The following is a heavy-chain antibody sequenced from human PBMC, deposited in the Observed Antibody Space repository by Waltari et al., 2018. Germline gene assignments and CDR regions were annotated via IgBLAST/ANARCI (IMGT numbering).Heavy chain of an antibody. CDR1: NGSLKNYY. J-gene: IGHJ3*02. CDR2: IYYSGGT. V-gene: IGHV4-59*01. CDR3: TRPVGPGAFDI. Sequence: QLQESGPGLVKPSESLSLTCTVSNGSLKNYYWSWIRQPPGGGLEWIGNIYYSGGTVYNPSLESRVSMSVDTSKNQFYLNLNSVSAADTAIYYCTRPVGPGAFDIWGQGTVVTVSS. D-gene: IGHD1-26*01.